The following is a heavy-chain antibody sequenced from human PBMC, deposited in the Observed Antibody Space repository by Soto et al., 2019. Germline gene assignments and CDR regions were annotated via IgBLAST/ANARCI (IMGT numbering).Heavy chain of an antibody. D-gene: IGHD2-2*01. CDR1: GFTFSSYW. CDR2: ISYDGSNK. CDR3: ARDSRTDIVVVSAY. V-gene: IGHV3-30*03. J-gene: IGHJ4*02. Sequence: GGSLRLSCAASGFTFSSYWMSWVRQAPGKGLEWVAVISYDGSNKYYADSVKGRFTTSRDNSKNTLYLQMNSLRAEDTAVYYCARDSRTDIVVVSAYWGQGTLVTVSS.